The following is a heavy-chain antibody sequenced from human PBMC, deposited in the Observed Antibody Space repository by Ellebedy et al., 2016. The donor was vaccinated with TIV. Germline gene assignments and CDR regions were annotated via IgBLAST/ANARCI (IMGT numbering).Heavy chain of an antibody. CDR1: GGSISSYY. CDR3: ARSSGWDRFDY. CDR2: IYYSGST. Sequence: MPSETLSLTCTVSGGSISSYYWSWIRQPPGKGLEWIEYIYYSGSTNYNPSLKSRVTIAVDTSKKQISLKLSSVTAADTAVYYCARSSGWDRFDYWGQGTLVTVSS. D-gene: IGHD6-19*01. V-gene: IGHV4-59*01. J-gene: IGHJ4*02.